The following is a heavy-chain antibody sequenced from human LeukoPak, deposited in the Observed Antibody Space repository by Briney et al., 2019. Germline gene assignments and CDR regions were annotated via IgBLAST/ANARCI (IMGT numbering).Heavy chain of an antibody. CDR2: IKQDGSKK. J-gene: IGHJ4*02. D-gene: IGHD4-23*01. CDR3: ARGRPHGNDY. Sequence: GGSLRLSCVASGFPFSSYWMTWVRQAPGKGLEWVANIKQDGSKKSYVDSVKGRFTISRDNAKNSLYLQMNSLRVEDTAVYYCARGRPHGNDYWGQGTLVTVSS. CDR1: GFPFSSYW. V-gene: IGHV3-7*01.